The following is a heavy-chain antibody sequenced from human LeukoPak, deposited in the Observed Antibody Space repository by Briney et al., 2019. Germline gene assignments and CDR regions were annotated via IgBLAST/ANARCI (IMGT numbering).Heavy chain of an antibody. CDR3: AKDMWDSSGPDY. J-gene: IGHJ4*02. V-gene: IGHV3-9*01. Sequence: GGSLRLSCAASGFTFDDYAMHWVRQAPGKGLESVSGISWNSGSIGYADSVKGRFTISRDNAKNSLYLQMNSLRAEDTALYYCAKDMWDSSGPDYWGQGTLVTVSS. CDR1: GFTFDDYA. CDR2: ISWNSGSI. D-gene: IGHD6-19*01.